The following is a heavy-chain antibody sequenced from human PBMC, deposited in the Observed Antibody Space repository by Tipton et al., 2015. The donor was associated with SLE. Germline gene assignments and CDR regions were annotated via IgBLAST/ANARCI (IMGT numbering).Heavy chain of an antibody. J-gene: IGHJ4*02. CDR3: VGGYGWLPDY. Sequence: SLRLSCVGSGLTISHCWMNWVRQAPGKGLEWVANIKQDGSETYYVDSLRGRFAISRDNTKNSVYLQMNNLRAEDTAVYYCVGGYGWLPDYWGQGTLVTVSS. CDR2: IKQDGSET. V-gene: IGHV3-7*01. D-gene: IGHD5-12*01. CDR1: GLTISHCW.